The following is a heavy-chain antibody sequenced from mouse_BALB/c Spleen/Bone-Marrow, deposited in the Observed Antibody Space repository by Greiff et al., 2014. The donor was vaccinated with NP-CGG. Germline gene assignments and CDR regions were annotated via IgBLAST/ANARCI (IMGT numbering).Heavy chain of an antibody. CDR1: GFSLTTYG. CDR3: ARKGYTGYFDV. J-gene: IGHJ1*01. V-gene: IGHV2-2*02. CDR2: IWSGGGT. Sequence: VQLQQSGPGLVKPSQSLSITCPVSGFSLTTYGLHWVRQSPGKGLEWLGVIWSGGGTDYNAAFISRLIITKDNSKSQVFFKMNSLQTNDTAMYYCARKGYTGYFDVWGAGTTVPVSS. D-gene: IGHD2-2*01.